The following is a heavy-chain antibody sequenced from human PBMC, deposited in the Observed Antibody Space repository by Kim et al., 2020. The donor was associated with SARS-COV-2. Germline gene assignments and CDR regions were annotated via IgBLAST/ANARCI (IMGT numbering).Heavy chain of an antibody. J-gene: IGHJ6*02. CDR3: ARDRSVRGVKRPDYYYGMDD. Sequence: SETLSLTCTVSGGSISSYYWSWIRQPPGKGLEWIGYIYYSGSTNYNPSLKSRVTISVDTSKNQFSLELSSVTAADTAVYYCARDRSVRGVKRPDYYYGMDDWGQGNTVTVSS. CDR2: IYYSGST. V-gene: IGHV4-59*01. D-gene: IGHD3-10*01. CDR1: GGSISSYY.